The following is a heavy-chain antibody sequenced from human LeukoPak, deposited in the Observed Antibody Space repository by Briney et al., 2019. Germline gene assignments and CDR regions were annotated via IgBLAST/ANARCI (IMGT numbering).Heavy chain of an antibody. D-gene: IGHD2-8*01. J-gene: IGHJ4*02. CDR2: ISGSDGST. V-gene: IGHV3-23*01. CDR3: ARDLGYCTNGVCHTRFDY. Sequence: GGSLRLSCAASGFTFSNYAMSWVRQAPGKGLEWVSGISGSDGSTYYADSVKGRFTISRDNSKNTLYLQLNSLRAEDTAVYYCARDLGYCTNGVCHTRFDYWGQGTLVAVSS. CDR1: GFTFSNYA.